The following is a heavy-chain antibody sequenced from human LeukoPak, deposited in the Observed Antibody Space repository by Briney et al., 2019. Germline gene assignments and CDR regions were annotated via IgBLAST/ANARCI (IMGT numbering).Heavy chain of an antibody. CDR2: INWNGGST. J-gene: IGHJ4*02. D-gene: IGHD3-22*01. Sequence: GGSLRLSCAASGFTFDDYGMSWVRQAPGKGLEWVSGINWNGGSTGYADSVKGRFTISRDNAKNSLYLQMNSLRAEDTALYYCARGPYLYDSSGYYYYLDYWGQGTLVTVSS. CDR3: ARGPYLYDSSGYYYYLDY. V-gene: IGHV3-20*04. CDR1: GFTFDDYG.